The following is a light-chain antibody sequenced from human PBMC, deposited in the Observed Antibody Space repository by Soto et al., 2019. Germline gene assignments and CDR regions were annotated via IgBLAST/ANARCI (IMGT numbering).Light chain of an antibody. CDR2: EGS. CDR1: SREVGSYNL. J-gene: IGLJ1*01. Sequence: QSALTQPASVSGSPGQSITISCTGTSREVGSYNLVSWYQQHPGKAPKLMIYEGSKRPSGVSNRFSGSKSGNTASLTISGLQTEDEADYYCCSYAGSSTFFYVFGTATKLTVL. CDR3: CSYAGSSTFFYV. V-gene: IGLV2-23*03.